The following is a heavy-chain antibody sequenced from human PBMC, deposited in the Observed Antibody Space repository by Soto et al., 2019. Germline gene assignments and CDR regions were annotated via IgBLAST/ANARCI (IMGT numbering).Heavy chain of an antibody. V-gene: IGHV3-23*01. CDR1: GFTFSSYA. CDR2: ISGSGGST. D-gene: IGHD4-17*01. J-gene: IGHJ1*01. Sequence: EVQLLESGGGLVQPGGSLRLSCAASGFTFSSYAMSWVRQAPGKGLEWVSAISGSGGSTYYADSVKGRFTISRDNSKNTLYLQMNGLRAEDTAVYYCAKGSGYGDYGLIGYFQHWGQGTLVTVSS. CDR3: AKGSGYGDYGLIGYFQH.